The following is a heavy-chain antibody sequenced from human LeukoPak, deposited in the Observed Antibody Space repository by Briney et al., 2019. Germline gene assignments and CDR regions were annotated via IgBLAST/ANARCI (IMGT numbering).Heavy chain of an antibody. CDR2: VHYSGST. CDR3: ARYSSGWDAFDI. Sequence: PSETLSLTCTVSGGSVTSYYWTWMRQSPGKGLEWIGYVHYSGSTYYNPSLKSRVTISVDTSKNQFSLKLSSVTAADTAVYYCARYSSGWDAFDIWGQGTMVTVSS. D-gene: IGHD6-19*01. J-gene: IGHJ3*02. V-gene: IGHV4-59*02. CDR1: GGSVTSYY.